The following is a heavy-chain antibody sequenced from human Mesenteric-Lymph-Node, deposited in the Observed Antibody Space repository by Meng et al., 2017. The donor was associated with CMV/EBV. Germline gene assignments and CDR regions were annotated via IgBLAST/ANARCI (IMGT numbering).Heavy chain of an antibody. CDR3: ARDHKGRWFDP. CDR1: GYTFTSYG. J-gene: IGHJ5*02. V-gene: IGHV1-18*01. CDR2: ISAYNGNT. Sequence: ASAKVSCKASGYTFTSYGISWVRQAPGQGLEWMGWISAYNGNTNYAQKLQGRVTMTTDTSTSTAYMGLRSLRSDDTAVYYCARDHKGRWFDPWGQGTLVTVSS.